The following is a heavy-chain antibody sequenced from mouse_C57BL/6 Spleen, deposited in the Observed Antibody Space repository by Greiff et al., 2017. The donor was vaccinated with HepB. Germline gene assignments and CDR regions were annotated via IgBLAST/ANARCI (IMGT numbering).Heavy chain of an antibody. CDR2: IDPSDSYT. D-gene: IGHD2-3*01. CDR3: ASPIYDGYSGAMDY. Sequence: VQLQQPGAELVMPGASVKLSCKASGYTFTSYWMHWVKQRPGQGLEWIGEIDPSDSYTNYNQKFKGKSTLTVDKSSSTAYMQLSSLTSEDSAVYYCASPIYDGYSGAMDYWGQGTSVTVSS. V-gene: IGHV1-69*01. J-gene: IGHJ4*01. CDR1: GYTFTSYW.